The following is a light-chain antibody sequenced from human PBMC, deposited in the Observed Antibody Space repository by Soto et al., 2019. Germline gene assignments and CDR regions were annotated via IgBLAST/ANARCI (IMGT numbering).Light chain of an antibody. V-gene: IGLV2-8*01. Sequence: QSALTQPPSASGSPGQSVAISCTGATSDVGGYDHVSWYQQHPGKTPKLIIYEVSKRPSGVPDRFSGSKSGNTASLTVSGPQAEDEADYYCSSYAGSNNLGVFGGGTKLTVL. J-gene: IGLJ2*01. CDR2: EVS. CDR3: SSYAGSNNLGV. CDR1: TSDVGGYDH.